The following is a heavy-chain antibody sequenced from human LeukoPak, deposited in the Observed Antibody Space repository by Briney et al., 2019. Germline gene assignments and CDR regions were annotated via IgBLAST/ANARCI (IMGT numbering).Heavy chain of an antibody. D-gene: IGHD4-17*01. CDR3: ARFPAPLNDHGEETSPHYYYYYMDV. V-gene: IGHV4-61*02. CDR1: GGSISSGSYY. CDR2: IYTSGST. J-gene: IGHJ6*03. Sequence: SETLSLTCTVSGGSISSGSYYWSWIRQPAGKGLEWIGRIYTSGSTNYNPSLKSRVTISVDTSKNQFSLKLSSVTAADTAVYYCARFPAPLNDHGEETSPHYYYYYMDVWGKGATATVSS.